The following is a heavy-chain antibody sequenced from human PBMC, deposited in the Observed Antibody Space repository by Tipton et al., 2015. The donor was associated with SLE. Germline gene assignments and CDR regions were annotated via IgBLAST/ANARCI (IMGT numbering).Heavy chain of an antibody. CDR1: GDSIRSYY. CDR2: ISYSGNT. J-gene: IGHJ2*01. CDR3: ARGDSSGWYRDWFFDL. D-gene: IGHD6-19*01. V-gene: IGHV4-59*01. Sequence: GLVKPSETLSLTCTVSGDSIRSYYWNWIRQPPGKGLEWIGSISYSGNTNYNPSLKSRVTISLDTSKSRFSLKLTSVTAADTAVYYCARGDSSGWYRDWFFDLWGRGTLVTVSS.